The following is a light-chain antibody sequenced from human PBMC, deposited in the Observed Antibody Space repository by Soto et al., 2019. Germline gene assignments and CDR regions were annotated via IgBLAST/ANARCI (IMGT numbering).Light chain of an antibody. J-gene: IGLJ2*01. CDR1: SSDVGGYNY. CDR3: CSYAGSRGLV. Sequence: QSALTQPASVSGSPGQSITISCTGTSSDVGGYNYVSWYQQHPGKAPKLMIYEGSKRPSGVSNRLSGSKSGNTASLTISGLQADDEADYYCCSYAGSRGLVFGGGTKLTVL. V-gene: IGLV2-23*01. CDR2: EGS.